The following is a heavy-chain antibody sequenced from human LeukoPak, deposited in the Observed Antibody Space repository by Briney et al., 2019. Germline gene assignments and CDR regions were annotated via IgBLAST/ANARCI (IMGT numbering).Heavy chain of an antibody. CDR3: ARANYGDYSSPPYYCYGMDV. J-gene: IGHJ6*02. D-gene: IGHD4-17*01. CDR2: IYYSGST. V-gene: IGHV4-30-4*01. Sequence: SETLSLTCTVSGGSISSGDFYWSWIRQPPGKGLEWIGYIYYSGSTYYNPSLKSRVTISVDTSKNQFSLKLSSVTAADTAVYYCARANYGDYSSPPYYCYGMDVWGQGTTVTVSS. CDR1: GGSISSGDFY.